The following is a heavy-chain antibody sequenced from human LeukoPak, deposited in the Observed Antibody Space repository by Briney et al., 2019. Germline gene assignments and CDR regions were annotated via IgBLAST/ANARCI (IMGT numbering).Heavy chain of an antibody. Sequence: GGSLRLSCAASGFTFSGYYMSWIRQAPGKGLEWVASISTSSSYIFYADSVKGRFTISRDNPKKSMYLQINSLRAEDTAVYFCVRNRYGYGSGGYSPEHFHHWGQGTLVTVSS. D-gene: IGHD2-15*01. J-gene: IGHJ1*01. V-gene: IGHV3-21*01. CDR1: GFTFSGYY. CDR2: ISTSSSYI. CDR3: VRNRYGYGSGGYSPEHFHH.